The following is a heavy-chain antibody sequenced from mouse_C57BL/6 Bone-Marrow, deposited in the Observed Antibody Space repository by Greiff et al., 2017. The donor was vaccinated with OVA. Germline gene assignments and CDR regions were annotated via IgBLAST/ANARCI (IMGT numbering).Heavy chain of an antibody. CDR2: IYPRSGNT. J-gene: IGHJ4*01. V-gene: IGHV1-81*01. D-gene: IGHD2-5*01. CDR1: GYTFTSYG. CDR3: ARWEDSNYACAMDY. Sequence: QVQLQQSGAELARPGASVKLSCKASGYTFTSYGISWVKQRTGQGLEWIGEIYPRSGNTYYNEKFKGKATLTADKSSSTAYMELRSLTSEDSAVYFCARWEDSNYACAMDYWGQGTSVTVSS.